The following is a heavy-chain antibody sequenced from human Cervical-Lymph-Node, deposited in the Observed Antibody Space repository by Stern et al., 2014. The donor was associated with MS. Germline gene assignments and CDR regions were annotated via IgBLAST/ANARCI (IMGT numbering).Heavy chain of an antibody. CDR2: FTSGTGYT. CDR3: ARDHSKYYDFMSGFPAIDY. Sequence: EVQLEESGGGLVKPGGSLRLSCEASGFIFSSYSMDWVRQAPGKGLQWVASFTSGTGYTYYADSVKCRFTISRDNAKNSLYLQMNSLRVEDSAVYYCARDHSKYYDFMSGFPAIDYWGQGTLVTVSA. CDR1: GFIFSSYS. D-gene: IGHD3-3*01. V-gene: IGHV3-21*01. J-gene: IGHJ4*02.